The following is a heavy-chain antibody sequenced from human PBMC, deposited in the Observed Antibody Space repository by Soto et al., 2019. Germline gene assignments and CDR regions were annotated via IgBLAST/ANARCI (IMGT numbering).Heavy chain of an antibody. CDR1: GYNFRHYY. Sequence: PGESLKISCQASGYNFRHYYIAWVRQKPGRGLEWVGLIYPGDSDVRYSPSVQGQVTISVDRSTDTAFLQWNSLKASDSATYYCAKQRKVKTEVGQMSFDAWGQGTLVTVSS. D-gene: IGHD2-21*01. CDR3: AKQRKVKTEVGQMSFDA. V-gene: IGHV5-51*01. CDR2: IYPGDSDV. J-gene: IGHJ4*02.